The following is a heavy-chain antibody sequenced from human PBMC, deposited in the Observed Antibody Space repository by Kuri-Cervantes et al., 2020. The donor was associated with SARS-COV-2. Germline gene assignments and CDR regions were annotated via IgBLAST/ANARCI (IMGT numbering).Heavy chain of an antibody. CDR2: IYYSGST. Sequence: SETLSLTCTVSGGSISSYYWSWIQQPPGKGLEWIGYIYYSGSTNYNPSLKSRVTISVDTSKNQFSLKLSSVTAADTAVYYCAREGYCSGGSCFDYWGQGTLVTVSS. V-gene: IGHV4-59*01. CDR3: AREGYCSGGSCFDY. J-gene: IGHJ4*02. CDR1: GGSISSYY. D-gene: IGHD2-15*01.